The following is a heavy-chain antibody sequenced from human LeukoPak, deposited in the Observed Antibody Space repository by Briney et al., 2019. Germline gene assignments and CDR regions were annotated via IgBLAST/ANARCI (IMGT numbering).Heavy chain of an antibody. D-gene: IGHD3-3*01. CDR2: IYTSGST. CDR3: ARVVTYYDFWSGYFDY. J-gene: IGHJ4*02. CDR1: GGSISSYY. V-gene: IGHV4-4*07. Sequence: SETLSLTCTVSGGSISSYYWSWIRQSAGKGLEWIGRIYTSGSTNYNPSLKSRVTMSVDTSKNQFSLKLSSVTAADTAVYYCARVVTYYDFWSGYFDYWGQGTLVTVSS.